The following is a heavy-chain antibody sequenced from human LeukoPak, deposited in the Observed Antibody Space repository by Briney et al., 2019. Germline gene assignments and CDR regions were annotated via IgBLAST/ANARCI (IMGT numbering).Heavy chain of an antibody. CDR3: ARSDIYCSGGTCPPNTFDAFDI. V-gene: IGHV4-59*03. D-gene: IGHD2-15*01. J-gene: IGHJ3*02. CDR2: IYSSGST. CDR1: GGSIRSYY. Sequence: PSETLSLTCTVSGGSIRSYYWSWIRQPPGKGLEWIGYIYSSGSTNYNPSLKSRVTISVDTSKNQFSLTLTSVTAADTAVYYCARSDIYCSGGTCPPNTFDAFDIWDQGTMVTVSS.